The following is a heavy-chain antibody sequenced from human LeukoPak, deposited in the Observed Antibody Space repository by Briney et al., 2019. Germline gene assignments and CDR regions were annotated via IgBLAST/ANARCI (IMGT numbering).Heavy chain of an antibody. CDR1: GYTFTGYY. Sequence: ASVKVSCKASGYTFTGYYMHWVRQAPGQGLEWMGWINPNSGGTNYAQKFHGRVTMTRDTSISTAYMELSRLRSDDTAVYYCAREGGYCSSTSCYSLYNWFDPWGQGTLVTVSS. CDR2: INPNSGGT. CDR3: AREGGYCSSTSCYSLYNWFDP. D-gene: IGHD2-2*01. J-gene: IGHJ5*02. V-gene: IGHV1-2*02.